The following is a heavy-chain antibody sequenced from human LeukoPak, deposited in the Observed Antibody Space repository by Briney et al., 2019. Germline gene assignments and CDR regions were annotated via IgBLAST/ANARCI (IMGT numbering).Heavy chain of an antibody. J-gene: IGHJ4*02. CDR3: ARGSENNFDSSGPIGF. CDR2: MNPHSGTT. Sequence: EASVKVSCKTSGYRFTSYDLNWVRQTTGQGLEWMGWMNPHSGTTGYAQKFQGRLTLPRNTSISTAYLELSSLTSEDTAVYYCARGSENNFDSSGPIGFWGQGTLVTVSS. CDR1: GYRFTSYD. D-gene: IGHD3-22*01. V-gene: IGHV1-8*01.